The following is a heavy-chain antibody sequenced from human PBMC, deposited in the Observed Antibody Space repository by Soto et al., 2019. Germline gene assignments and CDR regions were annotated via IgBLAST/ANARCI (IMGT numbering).Heavy chain of an antibody. CDR1: GDSLKNHY. D-gene: IGHD3-10*01. J-gene: IGHJ4*02. CDR3: ASSSMVPVDYFDF. Sequence: SETLSLTCSVSGDSLKNHYWAWIRHSPGKGLEWIGNIYDSGSANYSPALKSRVSMSVDTSKNLFSLKMNSVTAADTAVYYCASSSMVPVDYFDFWGQGTVVTVSS. V-gene: IGHV4-59*11. CDR2: IYDSGSA.